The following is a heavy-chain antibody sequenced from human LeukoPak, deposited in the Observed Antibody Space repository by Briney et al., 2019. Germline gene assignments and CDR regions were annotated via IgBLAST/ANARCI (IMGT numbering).Heavy chain of an antibody. D-gene: IGHD1-14*01. Sequence: PSGTLSLTCAVSGGSISSNPWSRWVRPPPGGRLECIGIIYHDGNTYYNPSLKSRVTISVDKSKNQLSLQLTSVTAADTAVYYCARDRHIDNYYGTNTGLRDFWGQGRLVSVSS. CDR1: GGSISSNPW. J-gene: IGHJ4*02. CDR2: IYHDGNT. CDR3: ARDRHIDNYYGTNTGLRDF. V-gene: IGHV4-4*02.